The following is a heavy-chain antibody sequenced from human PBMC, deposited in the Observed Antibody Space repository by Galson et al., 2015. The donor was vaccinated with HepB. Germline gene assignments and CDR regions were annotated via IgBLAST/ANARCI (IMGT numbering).Heavy chain of an antibody. D-gene: IGHD3-3*01. CDR2: ISRSDTTI. Sequence: SLRLSCAASGFTFSSYEMNWVRQPPGKGLECISYISRSDTTIYYADSVKGRFTISRDNAKNSLYLQMNSLRAEDTAVYFCARGAYDHSRSGYFDYWGQGILVTVSS. V-gene: IGHV3-48*03. CDR1: GFTFSSYE. J-gene: IGHJ4*02. CDR3: ARGAYDHSRSGYFDY.